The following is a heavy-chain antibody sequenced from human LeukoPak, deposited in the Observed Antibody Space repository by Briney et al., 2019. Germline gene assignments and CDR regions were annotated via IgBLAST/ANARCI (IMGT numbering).Heavy chain of an antibody. CDR2: INHSGST. CDR1: GGSFSGYY. CDR3: ARGPSRFDY. J-gene: IGHJ4*02. D-gene: IGHD5/OR15-5a*01. V-gene: IGHV4-34*01. Sequence: SETLSLTCAVYGGSFSGYYWSWIRQPPGKGLEWIGEINHSGSTNYNPSLKSRLTISVDTSKNQFSLKLSSVTAADTAVYYCARGPSRFDYWGQGTLVTVSS.